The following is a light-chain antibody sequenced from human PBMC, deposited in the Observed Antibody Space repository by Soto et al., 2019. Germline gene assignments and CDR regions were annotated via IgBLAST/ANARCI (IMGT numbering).Light chain of an antibody. CDR3: QQRYSTPRT. V-gene: IGKV1-39*01. J-gene: IGKJ1*01. CDR1: QSISSY. Sequence: DIELTQSPSSLSVSVGDRVTIPCRASQSISSYLNWYQQKPGKAPKLLIYAASSLPSGVPSRFSGSVSGTDFTLTISSLQPEDFATYYCQQRYSTPRTFGQGTKVDIK. CDR2: AAS.